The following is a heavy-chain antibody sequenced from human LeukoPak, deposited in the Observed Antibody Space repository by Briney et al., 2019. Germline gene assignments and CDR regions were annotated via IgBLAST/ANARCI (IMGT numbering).Heavy chain of an antibody. CDR2: ISGSGGST. CDR3: AKDLEGPYYYGSGSYYPAYYFDY. J-gene: IGHJ4*02. V-gene: IGHV3-23*01. Sequence: GGSLRLSCAASGFTFSSYAMSWVRQAPGKGLEWVSAISGSGGSTYYADSVKGWFTISRDNSKNTLYLQMNSLRAEDTAVYYCAKDLEGPYYYGSGSYYPAYYFDYWGQGTLVTVSS. D-gene: IGHD3-10*01. CDR1: GFTFSSYA.